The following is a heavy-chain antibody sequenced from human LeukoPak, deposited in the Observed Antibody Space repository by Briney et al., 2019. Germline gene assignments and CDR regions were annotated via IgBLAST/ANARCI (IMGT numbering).Heavy chain of an antibody. CDR1: GDPIRSDSFC. J-gene: IGHJ5*02. CDR3: ARDRSSGWLNWFDP. CDR2: IYASGNT. D-gene: IGHD6-19*01. V-gene: IGHV4-61*02. Sequence: SQTLFLTCTVSGDPIRSDSFCWNWIRQPAGKGLQWIGRIYASGNTNYNPSLKSRVTISLDTSRNRFSLNLRSVTATDTAVYFCARDRSSGWLNWFDPWGQGTLVTVSP.